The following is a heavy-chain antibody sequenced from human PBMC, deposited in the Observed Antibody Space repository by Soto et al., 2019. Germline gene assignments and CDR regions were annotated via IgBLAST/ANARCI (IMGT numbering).Heavy chain of an antibody. Sequence: ASVKVSCKASGFPFTDYGFTWVRQAPGEGLEWMGWISAYTGNTNYAQKVQGRVTMSTDTSTSTAYLELRSLRSDDTAVYYCARGPESRSTSCYTENWFDPWGQGTLVTVSS. CDR1: GFPFTDYG. V-gene: IGHV1-18*01. D-gene: IGHD2-2*02. CDR3: ARGPESRSTSCYTENWFDP. J-gene: IGHJ5*02. CDR2: ISAYTGNT.